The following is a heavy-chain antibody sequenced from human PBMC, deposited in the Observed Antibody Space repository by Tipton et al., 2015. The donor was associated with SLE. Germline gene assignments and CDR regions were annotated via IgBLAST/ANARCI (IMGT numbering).Heavy chain of an antibody. CDR1: GDSISSGSSY. V-gene: IGHV4-61*09. J-gene: IGHJ4*02. CDR2: IYSSGYT. Sequence: TLSLTCNVSGDSISSGSSYWSWIRQPAGKGLEWIGHIYSSGYTNYHPSLKSRVTVSIDTSKNEFSLKLNSVTAADTAVYYCARGMGIPLGNFLDYWGQGTLVTVSS. CDR3: ARGMGIPLGNFLDY. D-gene: IGHD6-19*01.